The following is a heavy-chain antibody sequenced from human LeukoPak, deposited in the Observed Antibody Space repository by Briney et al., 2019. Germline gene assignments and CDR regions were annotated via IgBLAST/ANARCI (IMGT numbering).Heavy chain of an antibody. D-gene: IGHD2-2*01. Sequence: GGSLRLSCAASGFTFSSYSMNWVRQAPGKGLEWVSYISSSSSTIYYADSVKGRFTISRDNAKNSLYLQMNSLRAEDTAVYYCASAKYCSSTSCYYYYYYMDVWGKGTTVTVSS. V-gene: IGHV3-48*04. CDR2: ISSSSSTI. CDR3: ASAKYCSSTSCYYYYYYMDV. CDR1: GFTFSSYS. J-gene: IGHJ6*03.